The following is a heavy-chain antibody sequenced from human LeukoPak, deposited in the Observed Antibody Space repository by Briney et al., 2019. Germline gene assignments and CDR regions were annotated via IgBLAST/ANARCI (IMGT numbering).Heavy chain of an antibody. J-gene: IGHJ4*02. Sequence: SETLSLTCTVSGASLNIYYWSWLRQSPGKGLEWIAFINNRGNTNYIPSLMSRATISMDTSKSQFSLTLNSVTPADAGVYFCARSSSASYHHAFGLWGQGILVTVSP. V-gene: IGHV4-59*12. D-gene: IGHD3-10*01. CDR1: GASLNIYY. CDR2: INNRGNT. CDR3: ARSSSASYHHAFGL.